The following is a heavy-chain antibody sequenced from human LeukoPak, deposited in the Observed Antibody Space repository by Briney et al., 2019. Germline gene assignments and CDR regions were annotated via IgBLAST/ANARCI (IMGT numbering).Heavy chain of an antibody. D-gene: IGHD3-10*02. V-gene: IGHV3-33*01. CDR2: IWYDGNNE. CDR3: AREISMFVNAFDL. J-gene: IGHJ3*01. CDR1: GFTFSNSG. Sequence: PGGSLRLSCAASGFTFSNSGMHWVRQAPGKGLEWVAVIWYDGNNEYYADAVKGRFIISRDNSKNTVHLQMNSLRVEDTSVYYCAREISMFVNAFDLWGQGTLVAVSS.